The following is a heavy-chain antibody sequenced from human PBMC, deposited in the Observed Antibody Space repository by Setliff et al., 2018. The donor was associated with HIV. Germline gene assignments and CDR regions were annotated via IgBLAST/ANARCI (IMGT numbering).Heavy chain of an antibody. CDR2: INPSTGDT. CDR3: ARGRTYDSSIYFGNWFDP. V-gene: IGHV1-2*02. Sequence: GASVKVSCKASGYNFNGFYLHWVRQAPGQGLEWVAWINPSTGDTHYAQKFRGRVAVTRDTSISTAYMELRRVRSDDTAVYFCARGRTYDSSIYFGNWFDPWGQGTLVTVSS. D-gene: IGHD3-22*01. CDR1: GYNFNGFY. J-gene: IGHJ5*02.